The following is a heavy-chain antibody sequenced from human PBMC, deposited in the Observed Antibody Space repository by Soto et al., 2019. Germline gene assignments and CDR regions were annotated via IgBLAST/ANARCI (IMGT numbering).Heavy chain of an antibody. D-gene: IGHD3-3*01. V-gene: IGHV3-21*01. CDR3: ARDQDGYSDFWSGYYALDY. CDR1: GFTFSTYS. CDR2: ITGSGSYI. Sequence: VGSLRLSCAASGFTFSTYSVNWVRQAPGKGLEWVSSITGSGSYIFYADSVKGRFTMSRDNAKNSLFLQMNSLRAEDTAVYYCARDQDGYSDFWSGYYALDYWGQGTLVTVSS. J-gene: IGHJ4*02.